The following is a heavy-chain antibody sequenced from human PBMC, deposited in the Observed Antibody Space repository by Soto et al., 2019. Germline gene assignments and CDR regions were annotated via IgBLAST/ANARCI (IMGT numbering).Heavy chain of an antibody. CDR1: GYTFTGYY. D-gene: IGHD3-10*01. J-gene: IGHJ6*02. Sequence: ASVKVSCKASGYTFTGYYMHWVRQAPGQGLEWVGWINPNSGGTDYAQKFQGRVTMTRDTSISTAYMELSRLRSDDTATYYCAAELGFGKLSVVWGQGTTVTVSS. CDR2: INPNSGGT. V-gene: IGHV1-2*02. CDR3: AAELGFGKLSVV.